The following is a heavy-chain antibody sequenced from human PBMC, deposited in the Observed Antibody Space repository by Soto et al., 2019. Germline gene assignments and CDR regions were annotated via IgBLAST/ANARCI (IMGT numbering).Heavy chain of an antibody. J-gene: IGHJ4*02. CDR1: GYTLTDLS. D-gene: IGHD4-17*01. CDR2: FDPEDGET. Sequence: GASVKVSCKVPGYTLTDLSMHWVRQAPGKGLEWMGGFDPEDGETIYAQKFQGRVTMTEDTSTDTAYMELSSLRSEDTAVYYCATVPLPYGDYDRYYFDYWGQGTLVTVSS. CDR3: ATVPLPYGDYDRYYFDY. V-gene: IGHV1-24*01.